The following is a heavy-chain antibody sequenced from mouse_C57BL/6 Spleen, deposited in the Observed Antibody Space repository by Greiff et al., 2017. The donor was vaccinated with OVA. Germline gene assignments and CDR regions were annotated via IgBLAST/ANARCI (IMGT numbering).Heavy chain of an antibody. CDR1: GYTFTSYW. V-gene: IGHV1-61*01. CDR2: IYPSDSET. D-gene: IGHD1-1*01. J-gene: IGHJ3*01. Sequence: VQLQQPGAELVRPGSSVKLSCKASGYTFTSYWMDWVKQRPGQGLEWIGNIYPSDSETHYNQKFKDKATLTVDKSSSTAYMQLSSLTSEDSAVYYCARGGGSSPAWFAYWGQGTLVTVSA. CDR3: ARGGGSSPAWFAY.